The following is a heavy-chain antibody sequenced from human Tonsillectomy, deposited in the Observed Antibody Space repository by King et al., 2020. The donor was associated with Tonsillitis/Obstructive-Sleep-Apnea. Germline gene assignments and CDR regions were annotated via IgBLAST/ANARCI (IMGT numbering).Heavy chain of an antibody. CDR1: GFDFKDSW. CDR2: IKSIPDGGTI. V-gene: IGHV3-15*07. J-gene: IGHJ6*02. CDR3: TDMDV. Sequence: VQLVESGGGLVEPGGSLRLSCAASGFDFKDSWMNWVRQAPGKGLEWVGRIKSIPDGGTIDYAAPVKDRFIISRDDSKDTLYLQMNSLKSEDTAVYYCTDMDVWGQGTTVIVSS.